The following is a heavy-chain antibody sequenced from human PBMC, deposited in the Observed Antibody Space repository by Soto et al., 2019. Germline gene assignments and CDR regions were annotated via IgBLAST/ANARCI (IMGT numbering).Heavy chain of an antibody. CDR2: IYPGDSQR. V-gene: IGHV5-51*01. J-gene: IGHJ1*01. CDR1: GYRFTDYW. D-gene: IGHD3-22*01. CDR3: ARLYYYDSSGYYYGVEYFQH. Sequence: GESLKISCKGSGYRFTDYWIAWVRQMPGEGLEWMGMIYPGDSQRRYRPSFQGQVTISADKSISTAYLQWSSLKASDTAMYYCARLYYYDSSGYYYGVEYFQHWGQGTLVTVSS.